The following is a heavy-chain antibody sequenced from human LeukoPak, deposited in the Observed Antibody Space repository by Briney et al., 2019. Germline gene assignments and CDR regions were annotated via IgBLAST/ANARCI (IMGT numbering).Heavy chain of an antibody. J-gene: IGHJ6*03. CDR1: GFTFSSYE. V-gene: IGHV3-48*03. D-gene: IGHD5-24*01. CDR2: ISSSGSTI. Sequence: PGGSLRLSCAASGFTFSSYEMNWFRQAPGKGLEGVSYISSSGSTIYYADSVKGRFTISRDNAKNSLYLQMNSLRAEDTAVYYCARVQSGYKGLYMDVWGKGTTVTVSS. CDR3: ARVQSGYKGLYMDV.